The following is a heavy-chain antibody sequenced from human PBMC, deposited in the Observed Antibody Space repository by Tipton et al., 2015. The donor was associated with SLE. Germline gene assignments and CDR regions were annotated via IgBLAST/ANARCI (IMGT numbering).Heavy chain of an antibody. V-gene: IGHV4-59*01. D-gene: IGHD6-13*01. Sequence: TLSLTCTVSGGSISSYYWSWIRQPPGKGLEWIGYLYYSGSTNYNPSLKSRVTISVDMSKNQFSLKLSSVTAADTAVYYCARWVRAAAGTWYFDLWGRGTLVTVSS. CDR2: LYYSGST. CDR1: GGSISSYY. CDR3: ARWVRAAAGTWYFDL. J-gene: IGHJ2*01.